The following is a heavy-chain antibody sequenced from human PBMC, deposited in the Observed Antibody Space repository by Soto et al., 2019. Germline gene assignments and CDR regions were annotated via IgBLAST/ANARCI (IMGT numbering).Heavy chain of an antibody. J-gene: IGHJ6*02. CDR2: ISWNSGSI. CDR3: AKDLLLFGVVSSPFYGMDV. CDR1: GFTFDDYA. Sequence: SLKISCAASGFTFDDYAMHWVRQAPGKGLEWVSGISWNSGSIGYADSVKGRFTISRDNAKNSLYLQMNSLRAEDTALYYCAKDLLLFGVVSSPFYGMDVWGQGTTVTVSS. D-gene: IGHD3-3*01. V-gene: IGHV3-9*01.